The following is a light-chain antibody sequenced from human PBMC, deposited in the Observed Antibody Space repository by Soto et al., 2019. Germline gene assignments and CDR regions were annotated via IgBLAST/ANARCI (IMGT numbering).Light chain of an antibody. CDR3: QQRSNWPPVCT. V-gene: IGKV3-11*01. J-gene: IGKJ5*01. CDR2: GAS. Sequence: EIVMTQSPATLSVSPGERATLSCRASQSVSSNLAWYQQKPGQAPRLLIYGASNRATGIPDRFSGSGSGTDFTLTISRLEPEDFAVYYCQQRSNWPPVCTFGQGTRLEIK. CDR1: QSVSSN.